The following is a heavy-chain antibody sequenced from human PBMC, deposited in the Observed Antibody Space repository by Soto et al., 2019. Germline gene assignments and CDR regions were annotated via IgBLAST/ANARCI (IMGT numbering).Heavy chain of an antibody. J-gene: IGHJ5*02. CDR3: ARDSNRAAAGTGWFDP. CDR1: GYSFRTYF. CDR2: INPSGGRT. Sequence: QVQLLQSGAEVKKPGASVNISCKASGYSFRTYFIHWVRQAPGQGLEWMGVINPSGGRTKYAQRFPGRVVMTGATSTGTVYMELSSLRSDDTAVYYCARDSNRAAAGTGWFDPWGQGSPVTVSS. V-gene: IGHV1-46*01. D-gene: IGHD6-13*01.